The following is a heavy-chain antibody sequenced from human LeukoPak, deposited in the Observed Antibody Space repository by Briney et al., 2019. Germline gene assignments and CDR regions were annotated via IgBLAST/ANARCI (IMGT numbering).Heavy chain of an antibody. CDR3: ARDTSAWRYGMDV. J-gene: IGHJ6*02. Sequence: PGGSLRLSCEASGFTFSSHWMSWVRQAPGRGLGGGAIIKQDGSEKVYVDSVTGRFTISRDNAKNSLYLQMNSLRDEDTAVYYCARDTSAWRYGMDVWGQGTTVTVSS. V-gene: IGHV3-7*01. CDR2: IKQDGSEK. CDR1: GFTFSSHW. D-gene: IGHD6-19*01.